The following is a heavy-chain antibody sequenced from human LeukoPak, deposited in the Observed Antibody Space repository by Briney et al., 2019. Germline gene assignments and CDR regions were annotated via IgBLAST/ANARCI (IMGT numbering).Heavy chain of an antibody. D-gene: IGHD2-15*01. CDR1: GYTFTGYY. CDR2: INPHTGGT. V-gene: IGHV1-2*02. CDR3: ARPYCSGGSCHDYFDY. J-gene: IGHJ4*02. Sequence: ASVKVSCKASGYTFTGYYMHWVRQAPGQGLEWMGWINPHTGGTNYAQKFQGRVTMTRDTSISTAYMELSGLTSDDTAVYYCARPYCSGGSCHDYFDYRGQGTLVTVSS.